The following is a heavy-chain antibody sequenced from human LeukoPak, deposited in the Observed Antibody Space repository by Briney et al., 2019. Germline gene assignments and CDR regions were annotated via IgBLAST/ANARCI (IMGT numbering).Heavy chain of an antibody. CDR1: GFTFSSYG. J-gene: IGHJ4*02. Sequence: GGSLRLSCVASGFTFSSYGMHWVRQAPGKGLEWVTFIRYDGSNKDYADSVKGGFTISRDNSKNTLYLQMNSLRAEDTSVYYCARHSGWGGDFDYWGQGTLVTVSS. CDR3: ARHSGWGGDFDY. V-gene: IGHV3-30*02. CDR2: IRYDGSNK. D-gene: IGHD6-19*01.